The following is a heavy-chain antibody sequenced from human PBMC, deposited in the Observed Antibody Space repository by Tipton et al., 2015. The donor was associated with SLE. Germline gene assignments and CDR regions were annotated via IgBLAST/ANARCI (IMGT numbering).Heavy chain of an antibody. Sequence: TLSLTCTVSGGSISSHYWSRIRQPPGKGLEWIGYIYFTGSTNYNPSLKSRVTISVDMSKNQFSLKLTSVTAADTAVYYCARGGAWAFDIWGQGTMVTVSS. CDR2: IYFTGST. V-gene: IGHV4-59*11. CDR3: ARGGAWAFDI. CDR1: GGSISSHY. D-gene: IGHD4-17*01. J-gene: IGHJ3*02.